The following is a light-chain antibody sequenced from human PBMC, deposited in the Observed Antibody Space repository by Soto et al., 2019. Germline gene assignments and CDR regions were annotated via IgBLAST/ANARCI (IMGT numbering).Light chain of an antibody. Sequence: EIVLTQSPGTLSLSPGERATLSCRASQSVSSSYLAWYQQKPCQAPRLLIHGASSRATGIPDRFSGSGSGTDFTLTISRLEPEDFAVYYCQQYGSSPLFTFGPGTKVDIK. J-gene: IGKJ3*01. V-gene: IGKV3-20*01. CDR1: QSVSSSY. CDR3: QQYGSSPLFT. CDR2: GAS.